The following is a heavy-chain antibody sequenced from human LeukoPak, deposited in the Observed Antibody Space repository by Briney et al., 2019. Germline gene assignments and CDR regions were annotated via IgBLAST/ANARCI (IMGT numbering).Heavy chain of an antibody. J-gene: IGHJ3*02. CDR3: ARDDGQLLYYDSSGYDAFDI. CDR2: IKQDGSEK. Sequence: GGSLRLSCAASGFTFSIYWMSWVRQAPGKGLEWVANIKQDGSEKYYVDSVKGRFTISRDNAKNSLYLQMNSLRAEDTAVYYCARDDGQLLYYDSSGYDAFDIWGQGTMVTVSS. V-gene: IGHV3-7*01. D-gene: IGHD3-22*01. CDR1: GFTFSIYW.